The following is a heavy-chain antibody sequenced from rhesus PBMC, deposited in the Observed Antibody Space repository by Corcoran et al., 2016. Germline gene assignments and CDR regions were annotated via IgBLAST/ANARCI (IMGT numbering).Heavy chain of an antibody. V-gene: IGHV3-119*01. CDR3: AKGVVGGLDS. CDR1: GFTFSSYW. Sequence: EVQLVESGGGLVQPGGSLRLSCAASGFTFSSYWMSWVRQAPGKGLEWVSRISSDGSSTSYADSVKGRFTISRENAKNSLYLQMNSLRAEDTAVYYCAKGVVGGLDSWGQGVVVTVSS. CDR2: ISSDGSST. D-gene: IGHD2-39*02. J-gene: IGHJ6*01.